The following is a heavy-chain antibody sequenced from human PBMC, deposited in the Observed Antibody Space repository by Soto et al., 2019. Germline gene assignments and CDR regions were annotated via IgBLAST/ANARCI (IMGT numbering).Heavy chain of an antibody. Sequence: PSETLSLTCAVYGGSFSGYYWSWIRQPPGKGLEWIGEINHSGSTNYNPSLKSRVTISVDTSKNQFSLKLSSVTAADMAVYYCARGPPLGYCTNGVCYQRWFDPWGQGTLVTVSS. CDR3: ARGPPLGYCTNGVCYQRWFDP. D-gene: IGHD2-8*01. CDR1: GGSFSGYY. V-gene: IGHV4-34*01. CDR2: INHSGST. J-gene: IGHJ5*02.